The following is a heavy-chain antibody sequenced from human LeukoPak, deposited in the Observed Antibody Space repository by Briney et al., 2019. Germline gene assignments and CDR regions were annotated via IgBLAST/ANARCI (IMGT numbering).Heavy chain of an antibody. J-gene: IGHJ1*01. D-gene: IGHD2-15*01. CDR2: ISSSGSTI. V-gene: IGHV3-48*03. CDR3: AKDGSRAWDIGFQH. CDR1: GFTFSSYE. Sequence: GGSLRHSCAASGFTFSSYEMNWVRQAPGKGLEWVSYISSSGSTIYYADSVKGRFTISRDNAKNSLYLQMNSLRAEDTAVYYCAKDGSRAWDIGFQHWGQGTLVTVSS.